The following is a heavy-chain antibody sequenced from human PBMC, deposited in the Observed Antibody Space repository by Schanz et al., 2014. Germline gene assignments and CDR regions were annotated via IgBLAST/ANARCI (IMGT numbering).Heavy chain of an antibody. CDR1: GFTFSVYW. D-gene: IGHD3-16*01. V-gene: IGHV3-74*01. J-gene: IGHJ4*02. CDR3: AKIGYGGLLNYYIDH. Sequence: EVQLVESGGGLVQPGGSLRLSCAASGFTFSVYWMHWVRQPPGEGLVSVSRISGDGTTTSYADSVKGRFTISRDNSKNTLYLQMSSLKTEDTAVYYCAKIGYGGLLNYYIDHWGQGTLVTVSS. CDR2: ISGDGTTT.